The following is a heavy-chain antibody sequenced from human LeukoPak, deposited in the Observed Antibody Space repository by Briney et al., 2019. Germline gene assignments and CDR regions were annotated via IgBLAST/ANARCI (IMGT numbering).Heavy chain of an antibody. D-gene: IGHD3-10*01. J-gene: IGHJ4*02. CDR3: ARKSGGSGSYYNVPIDY. Sequence: GGSLRLSCAASGFTFSSYSMNWVRQAPGKGLEWVSVIYSGGSTYYADSVKGRFTISRDNSKNTLYLQMNSLRAEDTAVYYCARKSGGSGSYYNVPIDYWGQGTLVTVSS. V-gene: IGHV3-66*01. CDR2: IYSGGST. CDR1: GFTFSSYS.